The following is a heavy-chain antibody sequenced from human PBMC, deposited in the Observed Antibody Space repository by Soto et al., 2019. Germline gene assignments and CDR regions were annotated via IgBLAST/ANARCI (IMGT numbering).Heavy chain of an antibody. V-gene: IGHV1-18*01. D-gene: IGHD1-26*01. CDR3: ARDPHSGSYYVPTDY. Sequence: QVQLVQSGAEVKKPGSSVKVSCKSSGYTFTSYGIIWVRQAPGQGLEWMGWISAYNGNTNYAQKLQGRVTMTTDTSTSTAYMELRSLRSDDTAVYYCARDPHSGSYYVPTDYWGQGTLVTVSS. J-gene: IGHJ4*02. CDR1: GYTFTSYG. CDR2: ISAYNGNT.